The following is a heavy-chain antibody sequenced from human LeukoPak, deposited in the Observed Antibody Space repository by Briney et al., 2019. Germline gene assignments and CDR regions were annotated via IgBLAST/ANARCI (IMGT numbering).Heavy chain of an antibody. D-gene: IGHD4-23*01. CDR1: GYSISSGYY. Sequence: SETLSLTCAISGYSISSGYYWGWIRQPPGKGMEWIGSIYHSGSTYYNPSLKSRVTISVDTSKNQFSLKLSSVTAADTAVYYCARQGGNWGNYYMDVWGKGTTVPVSS. V-gene: IGHV4-38-2*01. CDR3: ARQGGNWGNYYMDV. CDR2: IYHSGST. J-gene: IGHJ6*03.